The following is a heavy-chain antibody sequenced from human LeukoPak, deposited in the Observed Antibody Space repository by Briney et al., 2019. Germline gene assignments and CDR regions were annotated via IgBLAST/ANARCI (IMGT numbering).Heavy chain of an antibody. CDR1: GGSFSGYY. CDR3: ARFMVRGVIRYYYYGMDV. CDR2: INHSGST. V-gene: IGHV4-34*01. D-gene: IGHD3-10*01. Sequence: SETLSLTCAVYGGSFSGYYWSWTRQPPGKGLEWIGEINHSGSTNYNPSLKSRVTISVDTSKNQFSLKLSSVTAADTAVYYCARFMVRGVIRYYYYGMDVWGQGTTVTVSS. J-gene: IGHJ6*02.